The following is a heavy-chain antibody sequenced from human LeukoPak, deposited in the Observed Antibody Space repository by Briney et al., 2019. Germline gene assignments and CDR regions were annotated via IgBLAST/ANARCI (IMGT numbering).Heavy chain of an antibody. V-gene: IGHV4-34*01. CDR1: GGSFSGYY. Sequence: SETLSLTCAVYGGSFSGYYWSWIRQPPGKGLEWIGEINHSGSTNYNPSLKSRVTISVDTSKNQFSLKLSSVTAADTAVYYCARGTLGPRKFDYWGQRTLVTVSS. J-gene: IGHJ4*02. CDR2: INHSGST. D-gene: IGHD1-14*01. CDR3: ARGTLGPRKFDY.